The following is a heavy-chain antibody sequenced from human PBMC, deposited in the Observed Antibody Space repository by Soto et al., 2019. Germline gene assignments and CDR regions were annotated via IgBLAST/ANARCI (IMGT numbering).Heavy chain of an antibody. V-gene: IGHV4-59*01. D-gene: IGHD2-2*01. CDR2: IHYSGRT. CDR3: VRVCNSCLGSFDY. CDR1: AVSSSRNY. J-gene: IGHJ4*02. Sequence: SETLSLTCTVSAVSSSRNYWTWIRQPPRKRQEWIGYIHYSGRTDYNPSLKIRVTMSVDTSKTQFSLKLSSVTAADSAVYYCVRVCNSCLGSFDYWGKGTLVTVSS.